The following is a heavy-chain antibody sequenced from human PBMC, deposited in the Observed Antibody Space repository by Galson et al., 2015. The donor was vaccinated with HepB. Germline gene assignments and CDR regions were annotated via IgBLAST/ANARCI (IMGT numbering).Heavy chain of an antibody. Sequence: SCKASGYSFSTHAIHWVRQAPGQRLEWMGWINAGNGNTIYSQRFQGRVTITGDTSASTAYVELRGLRSEDTAMYYCARDQRVPLRSDYRFYGMDVWGQGTTVTVSS. V-gene: IGHV1-3*01. J-gene: IGHJ6*02. D-gene: IGHD1-1*01. CDR3: ARDQRVPLRSDYRFYGMDV. CDR1: GYSFSTHA. CDR2: INAGNGNT.